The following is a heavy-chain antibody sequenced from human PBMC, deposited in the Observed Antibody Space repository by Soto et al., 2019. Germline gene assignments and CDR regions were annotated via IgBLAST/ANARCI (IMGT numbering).Heavy chain of an antibody. CDR1: GFTFSSYW. V-gene: IGHV3-74*01. J-gene: IGHJ6*03. CDR2: INSDGSST. CDR3: TRGLSYYYYYYMDV. Sequence: GGSLRLSCAASGFTFSSYWMHWVRQAPGKGLVWVSRINSDGSSTNYADSVKGRFTISRDNAKNTLYLQMNSLRAEDTAVYYCTRGLSYYYYYYMDVWGKGTTVTVSS.